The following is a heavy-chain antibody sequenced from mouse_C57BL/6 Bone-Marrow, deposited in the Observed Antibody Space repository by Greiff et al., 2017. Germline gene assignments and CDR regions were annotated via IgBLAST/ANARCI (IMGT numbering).Heavy chain of an antibody. Sequence: VQLQQSGPELVKPGASVKISCKASGYAFSSSWMNWVKQRPGKGLEWIGRIYPGDGDTNYNGKFKGKATLTADKSSSTAYMQLSSLTSEDSAVYFCDYYGSSYDWYFDVWGTGTTVTVSS. J-gene: IGHJ1*03. CDR3: DYYGSSYDWYFDV. CDR2: IYPGDGDT. D-gene: IGHD1-1*01. CDR1: GYAFSSSW. V-gene: IGHV1-82*01.